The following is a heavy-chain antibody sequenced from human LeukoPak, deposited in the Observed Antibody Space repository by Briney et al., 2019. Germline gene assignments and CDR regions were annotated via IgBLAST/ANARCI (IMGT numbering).Heavy chain of an antibody. D-gene: IGHD2-2*01. CDR3: ARGYCSSTSCYYDYYYGMDV. Sequence: GRSLRLSCAASGFTVSSNYMSWVRQAPGKRLEWVSVIYAGGSTYYADSVKGRFTISRDNSKNTVYLQMNSLRAEDTAVYYCARGYCSSTSCYYDYYYGMDVWGQGTTVTVSS. J-gene: IGHJ6*02. CDR1: GFTVSSNY. V-gene: IGHV3-66*02. CDR2: IYAGGST.